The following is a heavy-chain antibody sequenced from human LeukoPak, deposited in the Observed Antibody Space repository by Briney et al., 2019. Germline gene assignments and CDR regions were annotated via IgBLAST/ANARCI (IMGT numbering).Heavy chain of an antibody. D-gene: IGHD1-7*01. CDR2: INPSGGST. J-gene: IGHJ4*02. CDR1: GYTFTSYY. V-gene: IGHV1-46*01. Sequence: GASVKVSCKASGYTFTSYYMHRVRQAPGQGLEWMGIINPSGGSTSYAQKFQGRVTMTRDTSTSTVYMELSSLRSEDTAVYYCARDRRTGTYVYWGQGTLVTVSS. CDR3: ARDRRTGTYVY.